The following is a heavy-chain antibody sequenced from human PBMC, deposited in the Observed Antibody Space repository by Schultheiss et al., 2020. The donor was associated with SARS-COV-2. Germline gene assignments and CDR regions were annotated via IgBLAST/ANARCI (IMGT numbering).Heavy chain of an antibody. J-gene: IGHJ5*02. CDR2: ISYDGSNK. CDR3: ASGGVIGFDP. D-gene: IGHD3-3*01. Sequence: GGSLRLSCAASGFTFSSYAMHWVRQAPGKGLEWVAVISYDGSNKYYADSVKGRFTISRDNSKNTLYLQMNSLRAEDTAVYYCASGGVIGFDPWGQGTLVTVSS. V-gene: IGHV3-30*01. CDR1: GFTFSSYA.